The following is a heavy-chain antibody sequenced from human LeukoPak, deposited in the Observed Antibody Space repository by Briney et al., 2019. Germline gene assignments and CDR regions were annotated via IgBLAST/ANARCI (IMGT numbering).Heavy chain of an antibody. V-gene: IGHV3-9*01. J-gene: IGHJ3*02. CDR2: ISWNSGSI. Sequence: PGGSLRLSCAASGFTFDDYAMHWVRQAPGKGLEWVSGISWNSGSIGYADSVKGRFTISRDNAKNSLYLQMNSLRAEDTALYYCAKAEGGTYAMVAFDIWGQGTMVTVSS. CDR1: GFTFDDYA. D-gene: IGHD3-16*01. CDR3: AKAEGGTYAMVAFDI.